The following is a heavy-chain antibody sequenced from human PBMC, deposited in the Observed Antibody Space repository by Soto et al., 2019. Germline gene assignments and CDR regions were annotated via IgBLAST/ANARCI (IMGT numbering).Heavy chain of an antibody. CDR2: INHSGST. V-gene: IGHV4-34*01. J-gene: IGHJ6*03. D-gene: IGHD2-15*01. Sequence: SETLSLTCAVYGGSFSGYYWSWIRQPPGKGLEWIGEINHSGSTNYNPSLKSRVTISVDTSKNQFSLKLSSVTAADTAVYYCARSVVVAATPSYYYYYYMDVWGKGTTVTVSS. CDR3: ARSVVVAATPSYYYYYYMDV. CDR1: GGSFSGYY.